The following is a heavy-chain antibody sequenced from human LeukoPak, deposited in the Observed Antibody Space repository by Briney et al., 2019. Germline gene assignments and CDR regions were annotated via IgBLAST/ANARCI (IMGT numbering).Heavy chain of an antibody. Sequence: ASVKVSCKVSGYTLTELSIHWVRQAPGKGLEWMGGFNPEDGEKVYVQKFQGRVTITADKSTSTAYMELSSLRSEDTAVYYCASGTTDTVVVPATLRNYYFDYWGQGTLVTVSS. J-gene: IGHJ4*02. D-gene: IGHD2-2*01. V-gene: IGHV1-24*01. CDR3: ASGTTDTVVVPATLRNYYFDY. CDR1: GYTLTELS. CDR2: FNPEDGEK.